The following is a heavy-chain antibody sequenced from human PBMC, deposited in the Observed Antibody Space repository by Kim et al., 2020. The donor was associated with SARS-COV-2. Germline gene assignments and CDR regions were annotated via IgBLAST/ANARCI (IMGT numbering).Heavy chain of an antibody. CDR1: GFNVRNTY. CDR2: IYSDGRT. Sequence: GGSLRLSCAASGFNVRNTYLSWVRQAPGKGLEWVSLIYSDGRTFYADSVKDRFPVSKDNSRDTLYLQMNSLEAADTAVYYCARAGYYDSSGYYFDFPFDVWGKGTLVTVSS. J-gene: IGHJ4*02. D-gene: IGHD3-22*01. V-gene: IGHV3-66*01. CDR3: ARAGYYDSSGYYFDFPFDV.